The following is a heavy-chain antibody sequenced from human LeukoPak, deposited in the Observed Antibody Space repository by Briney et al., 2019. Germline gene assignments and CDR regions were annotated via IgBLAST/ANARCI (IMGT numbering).Heavy chain of an antibody. CDR2: INPNSGGT. CDR1: GYTFTGYY. Sequence: ASVKVSCKASGYTFTGYYMHWVRQAPGQGLEWMGRINPNSGGTNYAQKFQGRVTMTRDTSISTAYMELSRLRSDDTAVHYCARDPSITMVRGARDYWGQGTLVTVSS. J-gene: IGHJ4*02. CDR3: ARDPSITMVRGARDY. D-gene: IGHD3-10*01. V-gene: IGHV1-2*06.